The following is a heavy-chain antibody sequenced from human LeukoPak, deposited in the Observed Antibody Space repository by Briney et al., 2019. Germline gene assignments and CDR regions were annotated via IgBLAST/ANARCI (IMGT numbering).Heavy chain of an antibody. D-gene: IGHD6-19*01. CDR1: GFTVSSNY. CDR2: IYSGGST. CDR3: TRVAVAGSPYFQH. Sequence: GGSLRLSCAASGFTVSSNYMSWVRQAPGKGLEWVSVIYSGGSTYYADSVKGRFTISRHNSKNTLYLQMNSLRAEDTAVYYCTRVAVAGSPYFQHWGQGTLVTVSS. J-gene: IGHJ1*01. V-gene: IGHV3-53*04.